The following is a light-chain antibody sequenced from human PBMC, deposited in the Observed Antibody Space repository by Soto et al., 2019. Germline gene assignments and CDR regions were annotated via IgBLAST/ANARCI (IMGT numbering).Light chain of an antibody. CDR2: GAS. CDR1: QSVSNNY. J-gene: IGKJ1*01. Sequence: VLTQSPGTLSLSPGERATLSCRASQSVSNNYLAWYQQKPGQAPRLVIYGASNRATGIPDRFSASGSGTDFTLTISRLEPEDFAVYYCQQCISSPLTFGQGTKVEIK. V-gene: IGKV3-20*01. CDR3: QQCISSPLT.